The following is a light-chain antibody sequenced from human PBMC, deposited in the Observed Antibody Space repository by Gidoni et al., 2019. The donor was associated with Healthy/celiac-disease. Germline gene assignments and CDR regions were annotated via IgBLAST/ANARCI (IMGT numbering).Light chain of an antibody. J-gene: IGKJ1*01. Sequence: IVMTQSPATLSVSPGERATLSCRASQSVSSNLAWYQQKPGQAPRLLIYGASTRATGIPARFSGSGSGTEFTLTIRSLQSEDFAVYYCQQYNNWPPTFXQXTKVEIK. CDR3: QQYNNWPPT. V-gene: IGKV3-15*01. CDR1: QSVSSN. CDR2: GAS.